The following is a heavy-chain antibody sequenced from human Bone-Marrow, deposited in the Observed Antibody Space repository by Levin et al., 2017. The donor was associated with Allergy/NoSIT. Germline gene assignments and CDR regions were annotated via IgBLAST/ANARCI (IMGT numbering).Heavy chain of an antibody. D-gene: IGHD3-22*01. CDR2: ISSSSSYI. CDR1: GFTFSSYS. J-gene: IGHJ3*02. V-gene: IGHV3-21*01. CDR3: ARDSVYYYDSSGLYI. Sequence: GGSLRLSCAASGFTFSSYSMNWVRQAPGKGLEWVSSISSSSSYIYYADSVKGRFTISRDNAKNSLYLQMNSLRAEDTAVYYCARDSVYYYDSSGLYIWGQGTMVTVSS.